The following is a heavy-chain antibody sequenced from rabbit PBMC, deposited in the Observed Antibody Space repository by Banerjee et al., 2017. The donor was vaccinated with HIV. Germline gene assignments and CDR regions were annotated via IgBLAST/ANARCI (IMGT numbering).Heavy chain of an antibody. V-gene: IGHV1S45*01. CDR3: ARTASSSGGYAYAYFNL. D-gene: IGHD6-1*01. CDR1: GFSFSSGYY. J-gene: IGHJ4*01. CDR2: IGVGSGST. Sequence: QEQLKESGGDLVKPEGSLTLTCTASGFSFSSGYYMCWVRQAPGKGLEWIACIGVGSGSTHYASWAKGRFTISKTSSTTVTLQMTSLTAADTATYFCARTASSSGGYAYAYFNLWGQGTLVTVS.